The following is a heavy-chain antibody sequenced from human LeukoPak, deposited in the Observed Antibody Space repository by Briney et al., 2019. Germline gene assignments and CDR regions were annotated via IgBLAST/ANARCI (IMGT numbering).Heavy chain of an antibody. V-gene: IGHV4-39*01. J-gene: IGHJ4*02. CDR3: ARHYGL. CDR2: IYSSGST. D-gene: IGHD4-17*01. CDR1: GGSISSSYYY. Sequence: SETLSLTCTVSGGSISSSYYYWGWIRQPPGKGLEWIGSIYSSGSTYYNPSLKSRVTISVDTSKNQFSLKLTSVTAAGTAVYYCARHYGLWGQGTLVTVSS.